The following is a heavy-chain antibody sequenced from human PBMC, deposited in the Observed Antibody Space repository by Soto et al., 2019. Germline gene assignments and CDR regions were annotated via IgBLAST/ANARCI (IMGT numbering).Heavy chain of an antibody. J-gene: IGHJ6*02. V-gene: IGHV1-18*01. CDR3: ARGSIAVAGTYYYYGMDV. D-gene: IGHD6-19*01. Sequence: ASVKVSCKASGYTFTSYGISWVRQAPGQGLEWMGWISAYNGNTNYAQKLQGRVTMTTDTSTSTVYMELRSLRSDDTAVYYCARGSIAVAGTYYYYGMDVWGQGTTVTVSS. CDR2: ISAYNGNT. CDR1: GYTFTSYG.